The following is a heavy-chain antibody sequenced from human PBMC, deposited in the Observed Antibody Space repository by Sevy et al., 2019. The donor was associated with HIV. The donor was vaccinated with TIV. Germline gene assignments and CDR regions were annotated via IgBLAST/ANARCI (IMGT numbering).Heavy chain of an antibody. J-gene: IGHJ4*02. D-gene: IGHD3-22*01. Sequence: ASVKVSCKVXGYTLSQVSMHWVRQVPGKGLEWMGSFDPEDGETIYAQKFQGRLTMTEDTSTDTAYMELSSLKSEDTAVFYCAITKDYYDSSGCPFDYWGQGTLVTVSS. CDR2: FDPEDGET. CDR1: GYTLSQVS. V-gene: IGHV1-24*01. CDR3: AITKDYYDSSGCPFDY.